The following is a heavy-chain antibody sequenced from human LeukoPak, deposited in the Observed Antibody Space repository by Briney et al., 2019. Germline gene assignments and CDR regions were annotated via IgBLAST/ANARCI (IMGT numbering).Heavy chain of an antibody. V-gene: IGHV3-15*01. J-gene: IGHJ5*02. CDR2: IKSITDGGAS. CDR1: GFDFHNAW. CDR3: TTDLMTTVT. Sequence: GGCLRLSCAASGFDFHNAWMSWGRQAPGRGLGWVGRIKSITDGGASDYAAPVEGRFTISRDDSKTTLYLQMNSLRTEDTAVYYCTTDLMTTVTSGQGTLVTASS. D-gene: IGHD4-17*01.